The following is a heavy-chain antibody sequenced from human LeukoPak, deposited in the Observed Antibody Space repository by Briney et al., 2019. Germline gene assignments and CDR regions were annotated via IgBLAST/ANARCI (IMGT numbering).Heavy chain of an antibody. J-gene: IGHJ4*02. CDR2: ISGSGDRI. Sequence: GGSLRLSCAASGFTFSSYAMSWVRQAPGRGLEWVSTISGSGDRIHYGDSVKGRFTISRDNSKNTLYLQMNNLRAEDTAVYFCASLQWDLPTSWGYFDFWGQGTLVTVSS. V-gene: IGHV3-23*01. CDR3: ASLQWDLPTSWGYFDF. CDR1: GFTFSSYA. D-gene: IGHD1-26*01.